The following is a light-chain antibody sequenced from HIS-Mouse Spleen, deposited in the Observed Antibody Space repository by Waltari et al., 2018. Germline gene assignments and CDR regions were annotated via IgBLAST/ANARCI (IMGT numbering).Light chain of an antibody. J-gene: IGKJ3*01. CDR1: QDISNY. V-gene: IGKV1-33*01. CDR3: QQYDNLPFT. Sequence: DIQMTQSPSSLSASVGDRVTITCQASQDISNYLNWYQQKPGKAPKLLIYDASNLEKRVPSRFSGSGSGTDFTFTISSLQPEDIATYYSQQYDNLPFTFGPGTKVDIK. CDR2: DAS.